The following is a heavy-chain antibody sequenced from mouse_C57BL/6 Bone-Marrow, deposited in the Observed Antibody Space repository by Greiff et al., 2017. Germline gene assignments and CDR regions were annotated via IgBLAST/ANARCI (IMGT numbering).Heavy chain of an antibody. CDR2: ISSGGSYT. CDR3: ARPSYYYGYFDY. J-gene: IGHJ2*01. Sequence: EVKLVESGGDLVKPGGSLKLSCAASGFTFSSYGMSWVRQTPDKRLEWVATISSGGSYTYYPDSVKGRFTISRDNAKNTLYLQMSSLKSEDTAMYYCARPSYYYGYFDYWGQGTTLTVSS. V-gene: IGHV5-6*02. D-gene: IGHD1-1*01. CDR1: GFTFSSYG.